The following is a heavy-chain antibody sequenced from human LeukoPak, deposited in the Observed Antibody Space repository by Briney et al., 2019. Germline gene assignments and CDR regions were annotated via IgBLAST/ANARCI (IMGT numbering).Heavy chain of an antibody. Sequence: GGSLRLSCAASGFTFSSYAMSWVRQAPGKGLEWVSAISGSGGSTYYADSVKGRFTISRDNSKNTLYLQMNSLRAEDTAVYYCAKGDSSSSGPDWFDPWGQGTLVTVSS. CDR2: ISGSGGST. CDR3: AKGDSSSSGPDWFDP. V-gene: IGHV3-23*01. CDR1: GFTFSSYA. J-gene: IGHJ5*02. D-gene: IGHD6-6*01.